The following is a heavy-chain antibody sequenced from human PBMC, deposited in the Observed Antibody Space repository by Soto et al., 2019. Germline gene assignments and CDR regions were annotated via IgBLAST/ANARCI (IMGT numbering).Heavy chain of an antibody. CDR3: AKDTYYYSSSGYYSFDY. CDR2: VSHDGSNK. Sequence: QVQLVESGGGVVQPARSLRLSCEASGFIFSSYGMHWVRQAPGKGLEWVAVVSHDGSNKKYVDSVEGRFTISRDNSKNTLYRQMNCLRAADTAVYYCAKDTYYYSSSGYYSFDYWGQGTRVTVSS. CDR1: GFIFSSYG. V-gene: IGHV3-30*18. J-gene: IGHJ4*02. D-gene: IGHD3-22*01.